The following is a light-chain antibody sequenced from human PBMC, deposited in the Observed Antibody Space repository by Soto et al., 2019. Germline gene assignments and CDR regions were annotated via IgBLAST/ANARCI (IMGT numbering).Light chain of an antibody. CDR1: QSISTY. V-gene: IGKV1-39*01. CDR3: QQSYSNPTWT. Sequence: DIQLTQSPSSLSASVGDRITITCRASQSISTYLNWYQQKPGEAPTLLVYDSSTLQSGVPSRFSGSAFGAEFTLTVSSLQPEDFATYYCQQSYSNPTWTFGQGTKVEIK. J-gene: IGKJ1*01. CDR2: DSS.